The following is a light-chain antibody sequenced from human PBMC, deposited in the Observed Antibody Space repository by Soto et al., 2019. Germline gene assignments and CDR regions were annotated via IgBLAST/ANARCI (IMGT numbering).Light chain of an antibody. CDR3: QSYDSSLIVSKV. CDR2: ANS. CDR1: SSNIGAGYD. Sequence: QSVLTQPPSVSGAPGQRVTISCSGSSSNIGAGYDVQWYRQFPGTAPRLIIYANSDRPSGVPDRFSGSKSGTSASLAITGPQAEDEADYYCQSYDSSLIVSKVFGTGTKATVL. J-gene: IGLJ1*01. V-gene: IGLV1-40*01.